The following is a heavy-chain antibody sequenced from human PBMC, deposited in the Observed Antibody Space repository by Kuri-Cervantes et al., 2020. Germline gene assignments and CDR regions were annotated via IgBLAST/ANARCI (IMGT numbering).Heavy chain of an antibody. Sequence: GGSLRLSCAASGFTFSSYSMNWVRQAPGKGLEWVSYISSSSSTIYYADSVKGRFTISRDNAKNSLYLQMNSLRAEDTAVYYCAKDLGGYGYGTPFDYWGQGTLVTVSS. V-gene: IGHV3-48*01. CDR2: ISSSSSTI. D-gene: IGHD5-18*01. J-gene: IGHJ4*02. CDR1: GFTFSSYS. CDR3: AKDLGGYGYGTPFDY.